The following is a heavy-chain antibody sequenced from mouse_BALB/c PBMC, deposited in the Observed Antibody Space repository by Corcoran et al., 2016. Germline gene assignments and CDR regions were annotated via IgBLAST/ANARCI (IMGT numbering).Heavy chain of an antibody. D-gene: IGHD1-1*01. CDR1: GYTFTNYG. J-gene: IGHJ3*01. Sequence: QIQLVQSGPELKKPGETVKISCKASGYTFTNYGMNWVKQAPGKGLKWMGWINTYTGEPTYAEDFKGRFAFSLETSASTAYLQINNLKNEDMATYFCARGDGSSYRFAYWGQGTLVTVSA. V-gene: IGHV9-1*02. CDR2: INTYTGEP. CDR3: ARGDGSSYRFAY.